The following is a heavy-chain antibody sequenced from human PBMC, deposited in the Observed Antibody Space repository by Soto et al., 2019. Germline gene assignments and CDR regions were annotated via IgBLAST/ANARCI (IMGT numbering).Heavy chain of an antibody. CDR1: GFIFINYA. CDR2: ISGNGDTT. V-gene: IGHV3-64D*06. D-gene: IGHD3-22*01. J-gene: IGHJ5*02. Sequence: EVQLVESGGGLVQPGGSLRLSCSASGFIFINYAVHWVRQTPGKGLEYVSTISGNGDTTYYADSVKGRFTISRDNSKNTLYLQMSSLRIEDTAVYYCVKPPAYYYDSVAYYSAWGQGTLVTVSS. CDR3: VKPPAYYYDSVAYYSA.